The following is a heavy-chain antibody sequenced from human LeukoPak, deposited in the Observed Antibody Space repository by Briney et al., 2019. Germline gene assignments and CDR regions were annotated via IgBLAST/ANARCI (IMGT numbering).Heavy chain of an antibody. CDR3: ARVVLRVHRMSHDAFDI. CDR2: IKQDGSEK. CDR1: GFTFSSYW. V-gene: IGHV3-7*01. J-gene: IGHJ3*02. Sequence: PGGSLRLSCAASGFTFSSYWMSWVRQAPGKGLEWVANIKQDGSEKYYVDSVKGRLSSSIDNAKKSRYLKMNSLRAEDTAVYSCARVVLRVHRMSHDAFDIWGQGTMVTVSS. D-gene: IGHD2-15*01.